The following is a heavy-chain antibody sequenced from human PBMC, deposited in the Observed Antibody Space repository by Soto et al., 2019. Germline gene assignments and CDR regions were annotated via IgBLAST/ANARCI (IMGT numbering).Heavy chain of an antibody. Sequence: GASVKVSCKASGYTSTNLDINWVRQAPGQGLEWMGWMNPNSDTGCAQKFQGRLTMTRDTSTRTVYMELSSLRSDDTAVYYCARYEIAAAFTSWGQGTPVTVSS. D-gene: IGHD6-13*01. V-gene: IGHV1-8*01. CDR2: MNPNSDT. J-gene: IGHJ4*02. CDR3: ARYEIAAAFTS. CDR1: GYTSTNLD.